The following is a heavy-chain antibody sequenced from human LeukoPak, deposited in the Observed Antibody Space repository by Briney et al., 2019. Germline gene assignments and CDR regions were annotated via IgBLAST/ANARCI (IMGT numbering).Heavy chain of an antibody. V-gene: IGHV3-30*02. CDR2: IRYDGNNK. D-gene: IGHD2-21*02. CDR1: GFTFSSYG. Sequence: GGSLRLSCAASGFTFSSYGMHWVRQAPGMRLEWVAFIRYDGNNKYYADSVKGRFTISRDNSKNTLYLQMNSLRAEDTAVYYCAKDRLEAVTDDDYFDYWGQGTLVTVSS. CDR3: AKDRLEAVTDDDYFDY. J-gene: IGHJ4*02.